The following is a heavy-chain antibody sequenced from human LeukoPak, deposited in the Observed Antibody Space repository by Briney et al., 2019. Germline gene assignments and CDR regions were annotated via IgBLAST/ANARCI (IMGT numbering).Heavy chain of an antibody. Sequence: PSETLSLTCTVSGGSISSYYWSWIRQPPGKGLEWIGEINHSGSTNYNPSLKSRVTISVDTSKNQFSLKLSSVTAADTAVYYCARGLTKSITMVRGAQELFFDYWGQGTLVTVSS. D-gene: IGHD3-10*01. CDR1: GGSISSYY. CDR2: INHSGST. V-gene: IGHV4-34*01. J-gene: IGHJ4*02. CDR3: ARGLTKSITMVRGAQELFFDY.